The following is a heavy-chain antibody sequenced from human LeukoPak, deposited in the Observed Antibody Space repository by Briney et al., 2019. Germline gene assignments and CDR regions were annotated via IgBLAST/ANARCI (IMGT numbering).Heavy chain of an antibody. CDR3: ARDLFEDYYDSSGPSY. V-gene: IGHV3-23*01. J-gene: IGHJ4*02. CDR2: ISGSGGST. D-gene: IGHD3-22*01. Sequence: GGSLRLSCAASGFTFSSYAMSWVRQAPGKGLEWVSAISGSGGSTYYADSVKGRFTISRDNAKNTLYLQMNSLRAEDTAVYYCARDLFEDYYDSSGPSYWGQGTLVTVSS. CDR1: GFTFSSYA.